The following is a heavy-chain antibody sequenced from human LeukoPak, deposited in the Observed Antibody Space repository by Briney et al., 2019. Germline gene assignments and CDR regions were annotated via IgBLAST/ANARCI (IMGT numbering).Heavy chain of an antibody. D-gene: IGHD1-26*01. Sequence: ASVKVSCKASGYTFTSYAMNWVRQAPGQGLEWMGWINTNTGNPTYAQGFTGRFVFSLDTSVSTAYLQISSLKAEDTAVYYCARGGRVGATDVLDIWGQGTMVTVSS. CDR2: INTNTGNP. CDR1: GYTFTSYA. V-gene: IGHV7-4-1*02. J-gene: IGHJ3*02. CDR3: ARGGRVGATDVLDI.